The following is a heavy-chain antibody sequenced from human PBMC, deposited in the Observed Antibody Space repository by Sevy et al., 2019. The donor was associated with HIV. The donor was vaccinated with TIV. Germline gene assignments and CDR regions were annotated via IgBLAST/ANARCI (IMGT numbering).Heavy chain of an antibody. CDR2: ISYDGSNK. CDR3: AKTSGIQLWLPFDY. V-gene: IGHV3-30*18. J-gene: IGHJ4*02. D-gene: IGHD5-18*01. Sequence: GGSLRLSCAASGFTFSSYGMHWVRQAPGKGLEWVAVISYDGSNKYYADSVKGRFTISRDNSKNTLYLQMNSLRAEDTAVYYCAKTSGIQLWLPFDYWAREPWSPSPQ. CDR1: GFTFSSYG.